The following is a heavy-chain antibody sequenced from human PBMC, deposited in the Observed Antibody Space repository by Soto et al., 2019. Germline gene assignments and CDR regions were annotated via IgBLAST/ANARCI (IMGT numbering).Heavy chain of an antibody. CDR3: ARQKDYYDSSGYPHDAFDI. CDR2: IDPSDSYT. Sequence: GESLKISCKGSGYSFTSYWISWVRQMHGKGLEWMGRIDPSDSYTNYSPSFQGHVTISADKSISTAYLQWSSLKASDTAMYYCARQKDYYDSSGYPHDAFDIWGQGTMVTVSS. CDR1: GYSFTSYW. J-gene: IGHJ3*02. D-gene: IGHD3-22*01. V-gene: IGHV5-10-1*01.